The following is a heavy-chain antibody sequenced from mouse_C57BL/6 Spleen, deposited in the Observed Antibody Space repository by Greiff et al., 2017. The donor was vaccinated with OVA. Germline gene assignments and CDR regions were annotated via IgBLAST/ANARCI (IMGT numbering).Heavy chain of an antibody. CDR1: GYAFSSSW. D-gene: IGHD4-1*01. V-gene: IGHV1-82*01. Sequence: LQESGPELVKPGASVKISCKASGYAFSSSWMNWVKQRPGKGLEWIGRIYPGDGDTNYNGKFKGKATLTADKSSSTAYMQLSSLTSEDSAVYFCAREAELGPWFAYWGQGTLVTVSA. CDR2: IYPGDGDT. CDR3: AREAELGPWFAY. J-gene: IGHJ3*01.